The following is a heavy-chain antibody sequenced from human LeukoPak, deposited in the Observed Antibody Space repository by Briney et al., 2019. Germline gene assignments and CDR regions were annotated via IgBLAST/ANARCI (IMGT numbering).Heavy chain of an antibody. J-gene: IGHJ4*02. D-gene: IGHD1-1*01. V-gene: IGHV3-23*01. CDR3: ATRGRTATKYFDD. Sequence: GGSLRLSCAASGFTFSNYWMIRVRQAPGKGLEWVSTISGSDTGTYYADSVKGRFTISRDNSRNTLHLQMNSLRAEDTAVYYCATRGRTATKYFDDWGQGTLVTVSS. CDR2: ISGSDTGT. CDR1: GFTFSNYW.